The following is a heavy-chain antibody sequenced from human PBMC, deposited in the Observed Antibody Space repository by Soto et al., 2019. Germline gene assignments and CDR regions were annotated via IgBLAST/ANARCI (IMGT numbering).Heavy chain of an antibody. V-gene: IGHV3-30-3*01. Sequence: GGSLRLSCAASGFTFSSYAMHWVRQAPGKGLEWVAVISYDGSNKYYADSVKGRFTISRDNSKNTLYLQMNSLRAEDTAVYYCARAPGAMVTAGENDYWGQGTLVTVSS. CDR1: GFTFSSYA. D-gene: IGHD5-18*01. J-gene: IGHJ4*02. CDR2: ISYDGSNK. CDR3: ARAPGAMVTAGENDY.